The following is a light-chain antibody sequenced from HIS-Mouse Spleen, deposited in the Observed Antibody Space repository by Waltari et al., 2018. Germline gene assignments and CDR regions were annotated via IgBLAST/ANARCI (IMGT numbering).Light chain of an antibody. Sequence: QSALTQPASVSGSPGQSITISCTGISSDVGGYNYVSWYQQHPGKPPKLMIYEVSNRPSGVSNRFSGSKSGNTASLTISGLQAEDEADYYCSSYTSSSTLVVFGGGTKLTVL. J-gene: IGLJ2*01. V-gene: IGLV2-14*01. CDR3: SSYTSSSTLVV. CDR2: EVS. CDR1: SSDVGGYNY.